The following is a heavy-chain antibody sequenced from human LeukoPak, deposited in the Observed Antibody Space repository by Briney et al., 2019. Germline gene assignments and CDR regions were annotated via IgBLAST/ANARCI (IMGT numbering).Heavy chain of an antibody. CDR2: IYYSGST. J-gene: IGHJ6*03. CDR1: GGSISSSSYY. CDR3: AREPYITIFGVVIIEDYYYYMDV. Sequence: SETLSLTCTVSGGSISSSSYYWGWIRQPPGKGLEWIGSIYYSGSTYYNPSLKSRVTISVDTSKNQFSLKLSSVTAADTAVYYCAREPYITIFGVVIIEDYYYYMDVWGKGTTVTVSS. D-gene: IGHD3-3*01. V-gene: IGHV4-39*07.